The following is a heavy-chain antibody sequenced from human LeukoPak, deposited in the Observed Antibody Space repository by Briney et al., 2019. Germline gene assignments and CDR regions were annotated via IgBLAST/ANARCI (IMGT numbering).Heavy chain of an antibody. Sequence: SETLSLTCTVSGXSISSHFWSWIRKSAGKGLEWIGRIYSSGNTSYNPSLKSRVTMSVDTSRNQFSLRLNSVTAADTAVYFCARDPTYCSGGRCYGYHFDYWGQGTLVTVSS. J-gene: IGHJ4*02. CDR3: ARDPTYCSGGRCYGYHFDY. V-gene: IGHV4-4*07. D-gene: IGHD2-15*01. CDR2: IYSSGNT. CDR1: GXSISSHF.